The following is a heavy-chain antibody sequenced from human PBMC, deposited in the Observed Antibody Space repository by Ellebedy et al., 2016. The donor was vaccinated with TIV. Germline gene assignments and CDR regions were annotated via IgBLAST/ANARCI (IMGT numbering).Heavy chain of an antibody. D-gene: IGHD6-13*01. J-gene: IGHJ5*02. CDR3: ARQGTSSWLKGNWFNP. CDR1: GFTFSSYS. V-gene: IGHV3-21*01. Sequence: GESLKISXAASGFTFSSYSMNWVRQAPGKGLEWVSSISSSSSYIYYADSVKGRFTISRDNAKNSLYLQMNSLRAEDTAVYYCARQGTSSWLKGNWFNPWGQGTLVTVSS. CDR2: ISSSSSYI.